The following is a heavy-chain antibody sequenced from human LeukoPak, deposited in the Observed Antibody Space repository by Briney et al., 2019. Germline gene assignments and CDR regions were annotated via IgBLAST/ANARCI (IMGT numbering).Heavy chain of an antibody. V-gene: IGHV3-21*04. Sequence: KSGGSLGLSCAASGFTFSSYSMNWVRQAPGKGLEWVSSIKSSSSYIYYADSVKGRFTISRDNSKNTLYLQMNSLRAEDTATYYCAKLSRDDYFDYWGQGTLVTVSS. CDR3: AKLSRDDYFDY. D-gene: IGHD3-10*01. CDR1: GFTFSSYS. CDR2: IKSSSSYI. J-gene: IGHJ4*02.